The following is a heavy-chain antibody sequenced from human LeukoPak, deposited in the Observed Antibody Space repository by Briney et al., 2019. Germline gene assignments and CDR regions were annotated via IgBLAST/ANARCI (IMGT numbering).Heavy chain of an antibody. J-gene: IGHJ4*02. CDR1: GIIFKNFW. CDR3: VNAITLPD. D-gene: IGHD3-10*01. CDR2: IKQDGSRQ. V-gene: IGHV3-7*01. Sequence: GGSLRLSCTAAGIIFKNFWLSWVRQAPGKGLEWVANIKQDGSRQFYVDSVKGRFTISRDNAKNSMYLQMNNLRAEDTAVYYGVNAITLPDWGQGTLVTVSS.